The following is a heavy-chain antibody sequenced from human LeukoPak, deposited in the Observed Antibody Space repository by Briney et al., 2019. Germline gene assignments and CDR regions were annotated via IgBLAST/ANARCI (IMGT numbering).Heavy chain of an antibody. CDR1: GFTFSNYA. CDR3: ARAWIYSGCVYFDY. CDR2: ISSNGGST. J-gene: IGHJ4*02. D-gene: IGHD5-12*01. V-gene: IGHV3-64*01. Sequence: GGSLPLSCAASGFTFSNYAMHWVRQVPGKGLEYVSAISSNGGSTYYANSVKGRFTISRDNSKNTLYLQMGSLRAEDMAVYYCARAWIYSGCVYFDYWGQGTLVTVSS.